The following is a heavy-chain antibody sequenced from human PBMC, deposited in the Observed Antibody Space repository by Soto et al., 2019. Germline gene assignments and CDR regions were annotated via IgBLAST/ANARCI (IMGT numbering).Heavy chain of an antibody. J-gene: IGHJ4*02. Sequence: LRLSCAASGFTFSSYEVNWVRQAPGKGLEWVSYISSSGSTIYYADSVKGRFTISRDNAKNSLYLQMNSLRVEDTAVYYCASRNTGGFDYWSQGTLVTVSS. D-gene: IGHD2-2*02. CDR1: GFTFSSYE. V-gene: IGHV3-48*03. CDR2: ISSSGSTI. CDR3: ASRNTGGFDY.